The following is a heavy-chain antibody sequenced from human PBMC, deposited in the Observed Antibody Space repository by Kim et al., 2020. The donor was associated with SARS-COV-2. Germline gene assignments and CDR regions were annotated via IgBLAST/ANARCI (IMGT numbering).Heavy chain of an antibody. CDR1: GGSISIYY. Sequence: SETLSLTCTVSGGSISIYYWSWIQQPPGKGLEWIGYIYYSGSTNYNPSLKSRVTISVDTSKNQFSLKLSSVTAADTAVYYCARDSLIAAAGKREYYYYGMDVWGQGTTVTVSS. CDR3: ARDSLIAAAGKREYYYYGMDV. J-gene: IGHJ6*02. CDR2: IYYSGST. D-gene: IGHD6-13*01. V-gene: IGHV4-59*01.